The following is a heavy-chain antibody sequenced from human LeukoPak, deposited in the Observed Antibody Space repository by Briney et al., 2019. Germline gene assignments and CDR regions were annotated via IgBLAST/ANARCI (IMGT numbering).Heavy chain of an antibody. Sequence: SETLSLTCAVSGGSISSSSYYWGWIRQPPGKGLEWIGSIYYSGSTYYNPSLKSRVTISVDTSKNQFSLKLSSVTAADTAVYYCARLRGLGPSDAFDIWGQGTMVTVSS. CDR3: ARLRGLGPSDAFDI. V-gene: IGHV4-39*01. J-gene: IGHJ3*02. D-gene: IGHD2-15*01. CDR1: GGSISSSSYY. CDR2: IYYSGST.